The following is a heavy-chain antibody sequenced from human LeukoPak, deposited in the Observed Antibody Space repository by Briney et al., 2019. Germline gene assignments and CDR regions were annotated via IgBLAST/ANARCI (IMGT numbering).Heavy chain of an antibody. CDR2: IIPIFGTA. CDR1: GGTFSSYT. V-gene: IGHV1-69*13. J-gene: IGHJ3*02. D-gene: IGHD1-7*01. Sequence: SVKVSCKASGGTFSSYTISWVRQAPGQGLEWMGGIIPIFGTANYAQKFQGRVTITADESTSTAYMELSSLRSEDTAVYYCARATGTTDAFDIWGQGTMVTVSS. CDR3: ARATGTTDAFDI.